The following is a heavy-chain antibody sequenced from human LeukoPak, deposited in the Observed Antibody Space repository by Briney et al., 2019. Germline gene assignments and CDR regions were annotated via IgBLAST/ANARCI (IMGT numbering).Heavy chain of an antibody. J-gene: IGHJ4*02. D-gene: IGHD1-14*01. Sequence: ASVTVSFKASGYTFTSYDINWVRQAPGQGLEWMGWMNPNSGNTGYAQKFQGRVTMTRNTSISTAYMELSSLRSEDTAVYYCARGGRYPRRDFDYWGQGTLVTVSS. CDR1: GYTFTSYD. CDR2: MNPNSGNT. V-gene: IGHV1-8*01. CDR3: ARGGRYPRRDFDY.